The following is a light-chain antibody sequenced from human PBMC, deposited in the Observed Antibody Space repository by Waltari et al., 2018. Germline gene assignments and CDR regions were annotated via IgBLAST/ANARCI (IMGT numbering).Light chain of an antibody. CDR1: QSVLYSSHNKNY. V-gene: IGKV4-1*01. CDR2: WAS. Sequence: DIVMTQSPDSLAGSLGERATINCKSSQSVLYSSHNKNYLAWYQQKPGQPPKLLIYWASTRESGVPDRFSGSGSGTDFTLTISSLLAEDVALYYCQQYYTTPPTFGPGTKVDIK. CDR3: QQYYTTPPT. J-gene: IGKJ3*01.